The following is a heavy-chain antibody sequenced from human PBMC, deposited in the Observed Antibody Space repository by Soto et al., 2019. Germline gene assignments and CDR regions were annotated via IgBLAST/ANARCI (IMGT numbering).Heavy chain of an antibody. CDR2: TYYRSKWYN. CDR3: VRVIRSWYGDYYYCYGMDV. Sequence: SQTLSLTCAISGDSVSSNSAAWNWIRQSPSRGLEWLGRTYYRSKWYNDYAVSVKSRITINPDTSKNQFSLQLNSVAPEDTAVYYCVRVIRSWYGDYYYCYGMDVWGQGTTVTVSS. V-gene: IGHV6-1*01. CDR1: GDSVSSNSAA. J-gene: IGHJ6*02. D-gene: IGHD6-13*01.